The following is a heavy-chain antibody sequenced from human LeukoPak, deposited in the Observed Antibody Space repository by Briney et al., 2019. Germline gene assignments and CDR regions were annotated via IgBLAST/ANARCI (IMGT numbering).Heavy chain of an antibody. CDR3: ARGGRAAAHQNFDY. D-gene: IGHD6-13*01. J-gene: IGHJ4*02. CDR1: GGSISSYY. CDR2: IYYSGST. Sequence: NSSETLSLTCTVSGGSISSYYWSWIRQPPGKGLEWIGYIYYSGSTNYNLSLKSRVTISVDTSKNQFSLKLSSVTAADTAVYYCARGGRAAAHQNFDYWGQGTLVTVSS. V-gene: IGHV4-59*01.